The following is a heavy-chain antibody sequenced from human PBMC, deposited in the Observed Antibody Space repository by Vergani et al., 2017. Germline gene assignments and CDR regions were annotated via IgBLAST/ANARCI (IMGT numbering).Heavy chain of an antibody. CDR3: ARDRSGATIFDY. J-gene: IGHJ4*02. CDR1: GGPISSYY. D-gene: IGHD1-26*01. Sequence: QVQLQESGPGLVKPSETLSLPCTVPGGPISSYYWSWIRQPPGKGLEWIGYIYYSGSTNYNPSLKSRVTISVDTSKNQFSLKLSSVTAANTAVYYCARDRSGATIFDYWGQGTLVTVSS. CDR2: IYYSGST. V-gene: IGHV4-59*01.